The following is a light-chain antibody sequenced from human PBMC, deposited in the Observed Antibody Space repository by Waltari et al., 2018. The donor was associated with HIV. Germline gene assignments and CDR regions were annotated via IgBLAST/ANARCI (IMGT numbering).Light chain of an antibody. CDR2: GTS. Sequence: DTVVTQSPGTLSLSPGHRATLSCRASQCVSRYYFGWYQKTPGHAHRLLQLGTSNRSTGTPDIFSGSAAAKDFTLIITMLAPEDVAVYCRQQYDTTPPTFGQGTKVEIK. V-gene: IGKV3-20*01. CDR3: QQYDTTPPT. CDR1: QCVSRYY. J-gene: IGKJ1*01.